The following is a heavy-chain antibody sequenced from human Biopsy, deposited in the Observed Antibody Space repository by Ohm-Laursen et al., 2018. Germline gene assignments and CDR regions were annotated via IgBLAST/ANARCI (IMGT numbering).Heavy chain of an antibody. V-gene: IGHV4-59*08. Sequence: SETLSLTCTVSGDTISTYYWNWIRQTPGKGLEWIGYIHYTGHIRINPSHNSRATIPVDTSKDQFSLKLSSLTAADTAIYYCARNRVDVVKVTTIGWNFDLWGRGTLVTVS. J-gene: IGHJ2*01. CDR2: IHYTGHI. D-gene: IGHD5-12*01. CDR1: GDTISTYY. CDR3: ARNRVDVVKVTTIGWNFDL.